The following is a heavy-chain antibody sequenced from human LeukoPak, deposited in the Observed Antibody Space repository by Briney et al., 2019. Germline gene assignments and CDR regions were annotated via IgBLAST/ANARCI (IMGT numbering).Heavy chain of an antibody. D-gene: IGHD3-3*01. CDR3: AKDTNYYDFWSGYPDY. Sequence: PGGSLRLSCAASGFTFSSYSMNWVRQAPGKGLEWVSSISSSSSYIYYADSVKGRFTISRDNSKNTLYLQMNSLRAEDTAVYYCAKDTNYYDFWSGYPDYWGQGTLVTVSS. CDR2: ISSSSSYI. J-gene: IGHJ4*02. V-gene: IGHV3-21*01. CDR1: GFTFSSYS.